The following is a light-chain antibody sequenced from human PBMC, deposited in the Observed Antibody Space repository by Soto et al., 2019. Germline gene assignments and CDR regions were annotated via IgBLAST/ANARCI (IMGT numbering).Light chain of an antibody. J-gene: IGKJ1*01. CDR1: QSVTSN. CDR3: QQSNNWPRT. Sequence: EIVLTQSPATLSVSPGERATLSCRASQSVTSNLAWYQQKPGQSPRFLMYGASTRATGIPDRFSGSGSGTEFTLTISSLQSEDFAVYYCQQSNNWPRTFGQGTKVEVK. V-gene: IGKV3-15*01. CDR2: GAS.